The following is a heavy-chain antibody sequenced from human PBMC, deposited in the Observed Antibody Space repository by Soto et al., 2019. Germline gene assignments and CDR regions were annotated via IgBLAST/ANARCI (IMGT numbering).Heavy chain of an antibody. J-gene: IGHJ4*02. CDR2: INDSGTT. CDR3: QGGDF. V-gene: IGHV4-34*01. CDR1: VGSLTVYY. D-gene: IGHD3-16*01. Sequence: SETLSLTCEFSVGSLTVYYWIWDRQTPGKGLEWIGEINDSGTTYYNPSFKSRLTISINTAKRQISLRLTSVTAADTGVYYCQGGDFWGQGTRVTVSS.